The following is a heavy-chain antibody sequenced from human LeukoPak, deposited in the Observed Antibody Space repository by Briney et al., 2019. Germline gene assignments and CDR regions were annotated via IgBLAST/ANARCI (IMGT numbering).Heavy chain of an antibody. V-gene: IGHV3-48*01. CDR1: GFTFSSYS. J-gene: IGHJ4*02. CDR3: ARAVGATSSFPFDY. Sequence: GGSLRLSCAASGFTFSSYSMNWVRQAPGKGLEWVSYISSSSSTIYYADSVKGRFTISRDNAKNSLYLQMNSLRAEDTAVYYCARAVGATSSFPFDYWGQGTLVTVSS. D-gene: IGHD1-26*01. CDR2: ISSSSSTI.